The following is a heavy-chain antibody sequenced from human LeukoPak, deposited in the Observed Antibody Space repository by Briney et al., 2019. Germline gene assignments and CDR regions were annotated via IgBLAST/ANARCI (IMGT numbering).Heavy chain of an antibody. V-gene: IGHV3-23*01. D-gene: IGHD5-12*01. J-gene: IGHJ4*02. CDR1: GFTFSNYA. Sequence: GGSLRLSCGASGFTFSNYAMSWVRQAPGKGLEWVSGISDSGSTAFYADSVKGRFTSSRDNPESTLYLQMNSLRAEDTAVYYCAKDIQTWPRFPDYWGQGTLVTVSS. CDR3: AKDIQTWPRFPDY. CDR2: ISDSGSTA.